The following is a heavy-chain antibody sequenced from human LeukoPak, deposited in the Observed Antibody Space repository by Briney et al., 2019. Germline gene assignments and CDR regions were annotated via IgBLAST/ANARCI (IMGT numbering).Heavy chain of an antibody. V-gene: IGHV3-69-1*02. CDR2: ISSSSTI. CDR1: GFTFTSYG. J-gene: IGHJ6*04. D-gene: IGHD3-10*02. Sequence: GGSLRLSCAASGFTFTSYGVTWVRQAPGKGLEWVSYISSSSTIYYADSVKGRFTISRDNAKNSLYLQMNSLRAEDTAVYYCAELGITMIGGVWGKGTTVTISS. CDR3: AELGITMIGGV.